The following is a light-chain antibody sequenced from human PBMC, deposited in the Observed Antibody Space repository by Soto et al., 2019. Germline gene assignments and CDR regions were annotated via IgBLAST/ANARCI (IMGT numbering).Light chain of an antibody. CDR2: GAS. CDR1: QSVSSSY. J-gene: IGKJ4*01. Sequence: EIVLTQSPGTLSLSPGERATLSCRASQSVSSSYLAWYQQKPGQAPRLLIYGASSRATGIPDRFSGSGSGRDVSLAISSMEPEVFAVDYCRQYGSSLFTFGGGTKVEIK. V-gene: IGKV3-20*01. CDR3: RQYGSSLFT.